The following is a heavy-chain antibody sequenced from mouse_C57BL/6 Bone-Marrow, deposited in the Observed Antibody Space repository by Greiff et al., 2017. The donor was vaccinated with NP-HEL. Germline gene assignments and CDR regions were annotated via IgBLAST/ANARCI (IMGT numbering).Heavy chain of an antibody. CDR3: ARDYSEGFFDY. V-gene: IGHV1-64*01. CDR1: GYTFTSYW. Sequence: VQLQQPGAELVKPGASVKLSCTASGYTFTSYWMHWVKQRPGQGLEWIGMIHPNSGSTNYNEKFKSKATLTVAQSSSQAYMKLRSVTSEDSAVYYSARDYSEGFFDYWGQGTTLTVSS. D-gene: IGHD2-12*01. CDR2: IHPNSGST. J-gene: IGHJ2*01.